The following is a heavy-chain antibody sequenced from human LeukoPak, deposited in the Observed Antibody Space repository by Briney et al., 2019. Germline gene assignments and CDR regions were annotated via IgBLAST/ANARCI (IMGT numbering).Heavy chain of an antibody. J-gene: IGHJ6*02. CDR1: GFTFGDYA. D-gene: IGHD6-13*01. V-gene: IGHV3-74*01. Sequence: PGGSLRLSCAASGFTFGDYAMHWVRQAPGKGLVWVSRINSDGSSTTYADSVKGRFTISRDNAKNTLYLQMNSLRAEDTAVYYCALEQQHPPYGMDVWGQGTTVTVSS. CDR3: ALEQQHPPYGMDV. CDR2: INSDGSST.